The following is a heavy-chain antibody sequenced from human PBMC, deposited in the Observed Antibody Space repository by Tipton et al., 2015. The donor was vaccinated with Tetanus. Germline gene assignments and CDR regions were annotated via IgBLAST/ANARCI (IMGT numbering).Heavy chain of an antibody. CDR2: TYYSGST. D-gene: IGHD4-17*01. CDR3: ARDERYGDYAY. Sequence: GLVKPSETLSLTCTVSGGSINNYYWSWIRQPPGKGLEWIGYTYYSGSTGYNPSLKSRVTISIDSSKNQFSLKLTSVTAADTAVYYCARDERYGDYAYWGQGALVTVAS. V-gene: IGHV4-59*01. J-gene: IGHJ4*02. CDR1: GGSINNYY.